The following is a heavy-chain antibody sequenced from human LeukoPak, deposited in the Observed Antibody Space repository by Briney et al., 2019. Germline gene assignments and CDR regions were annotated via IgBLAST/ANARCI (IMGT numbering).Heavy chain of an antibody. V-gene: IGHV4-59*01. J-gene: IGHJ6*02. D-gene: IGHD5-18*01. CDR1: GGSITHYY. CDR3: ARTQRGYNYGYQYYYYGLDV. CDR2: IYYSGST. Sequence: PSETLSLTCSVSGGSITHYYWSWIRQPPGKGPEWIGYIYYSGSTNYNPSLKSRVTISVDTSKIRFSLKLSSVTAADTAVYYCARTQRGYNYGYQYYYYGLDVWGQGTTVTVSS.